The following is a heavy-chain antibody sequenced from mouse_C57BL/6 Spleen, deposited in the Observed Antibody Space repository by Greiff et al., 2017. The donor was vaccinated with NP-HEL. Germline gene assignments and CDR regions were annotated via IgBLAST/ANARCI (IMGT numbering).Heavy chain of an antibody. V-gene: IGHV5-17*01. CDR2: ISSGSSTI. CDR3: ARSLYEYVEL. CDR1: GFTFSDYG. D-gene: IGHD2-4*01. Sequence: EVQRVESGGGLVKPGGSLKLSCAASGFTFSDYGMHWVRQAPEKGLEWVAYISSGSSTIYYADTVKGRFTISRDNAKNNLFLQMTSLRSEDTAMYYCARSLYEYVELWVQGNTLTVSS. J-gene: IGHJ2*01.